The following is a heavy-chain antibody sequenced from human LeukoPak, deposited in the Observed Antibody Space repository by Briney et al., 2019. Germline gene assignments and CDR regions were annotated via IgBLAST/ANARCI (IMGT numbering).Heavy chain of an antibody. CDR1: GLTFSSYG. D-gene: IGHD2-2*01. CDR2: ISYDGSNK. CDR3: AKDSYCSSTSCYWGAYYYYGMDV. V-gene: IGHV3-30*18. Sequence: PGRSLRLSCAASGLTFSSYGMHWVRQAPGKGLEWVAVISYDGSNKYYADSVKGRFTISRDNSKNTLYLQMNSLRAEDTAVYYCAKDSYCSSTSCYWGAYYYYGMDVWGQGTTVTVSS. J-gene: IGHJ6*02.